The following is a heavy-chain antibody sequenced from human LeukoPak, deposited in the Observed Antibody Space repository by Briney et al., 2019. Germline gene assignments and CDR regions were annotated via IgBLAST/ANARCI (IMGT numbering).Heavy chain of an antibody. D-gene: IGHD3-22*01. Sequence: SETLSLTCTVSGGSISSYYWSWIRQPPGKGLEWMGYIYDSGSTNYSPSLKGRVTISVATTKHQFCLNLSSVTAAPTAVHYSARGSFPPYDSRGYLDYRGQGTLVTASS. J-gene: IGHJ4*02. CDR1: GGSISSYY. V-gene: IGHV4-59*12. CDR2: IYDSGST. CDR3: ARGSFPPYDSRGYLDY.